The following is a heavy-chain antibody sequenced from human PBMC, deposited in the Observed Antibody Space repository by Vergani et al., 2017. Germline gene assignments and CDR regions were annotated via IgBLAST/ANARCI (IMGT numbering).Heavy chain of an antibody. CDR2: IYYSGST. D-gene: IGHD2-15*01. J-gene: IGHJ4*02. V-gene: IGHV4-39*01. CDR3: ARYLRRVVVAATEGFDY. Sequence: QLQLQESGPGLVKPSETLSLTCTVSGGSISSSSYYWGWIRQPPGKGLEWIGSIYYSGSTYYNPSLKSRVTISVDTSKNQFSLKLSSVTAADTAVDYCARYLRRVVVAATEGFDYWGQGTLVTVSS. CDR1: GGSISSSSYY.